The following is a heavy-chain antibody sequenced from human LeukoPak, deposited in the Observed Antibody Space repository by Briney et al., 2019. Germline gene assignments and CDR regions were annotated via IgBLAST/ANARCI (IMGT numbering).Heavy chain of an antibody. CDR1: GSSFTSYW. V-gene: IGHV5-51*01. CDR3: ARLPVTSPPHYYYYYGMDV. J-gene: IGHJ6*02. CDR2: IYPGDSDT. D-gene: IGHD5-18*01. Sequence: GEPLKISCKASGSSFTSYWIGWVRQMRGKGLEWMGIIYPGDSDTRYSPSFQGQVTISADKSISTAYLQWSSLKASDTAMYYCARLPVTSPPHYYYYYGMDVWGQGTTVTVSS.